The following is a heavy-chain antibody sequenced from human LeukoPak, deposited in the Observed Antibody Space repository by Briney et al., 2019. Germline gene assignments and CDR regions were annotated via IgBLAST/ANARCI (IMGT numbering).Heavy chain of an antibody. CDR2: IWYDGSNK. CDR3: ARDRLEAVTDDGYFDY. D-gene: IGHD2-21*02. V-gene: IGHV3-33*01. Sequence: PGGSLRLSCAASGFTFSNHGMHWVRQAPGKGPEWVALIWYDGSNKYYGDSVKGRFTISRDNSKNTVYLQMNSLRAGDTGVYYCARDRLEAVTDDGYFDYWGQGTLVTVSS. CDR1: GFTFSNHG. J-gene: IGHJ4*02.